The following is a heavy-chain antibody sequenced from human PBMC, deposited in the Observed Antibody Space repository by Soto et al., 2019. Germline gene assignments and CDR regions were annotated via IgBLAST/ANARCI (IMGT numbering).Heavy chain of an antibody. CDR3: ARAPVGLDTISYFDY. V-gene: IGHV4-4*02. J-gene: IGHJ4*02. D-gene: IGHD3-3*01. CDR1: GGSFTSNNW. CDR2: IYRTGST. Sequence: SETLSLTCAVSGGSFTSNNWWTWVRQPPGQGLEWIGEIYRTGSTNYRPSLESRMHMSLDATRNHYSLRLTSVTAADTAVYFCARAPVGLDTISYFDYWGQGKLVTVSS.